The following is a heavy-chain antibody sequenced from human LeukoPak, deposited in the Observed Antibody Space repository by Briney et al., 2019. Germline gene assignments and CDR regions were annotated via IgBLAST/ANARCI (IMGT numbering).Heavy chain of an antibody. CDR1: GYSISSGYY. J-gene: IGHJ5*02. CDR3: ARDFSSTSWRWFDP. CDR2: IYHSGST. D-gene: IGHD2-2*01. Sequence: PSETLSLTCTVSGYSISSGYYWGWIRQPPGKGLEWIGSIYHSGSTYYNPSLKSQVTISVDTSKNQFSLKLSSVTAADTAVYYCARDFSSTSWRWFDPWGQGTLVTVSS. V-gene: IGHV4-38-2*02.